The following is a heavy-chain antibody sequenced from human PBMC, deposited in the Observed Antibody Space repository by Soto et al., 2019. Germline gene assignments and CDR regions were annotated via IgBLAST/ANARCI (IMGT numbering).Heavy chain of an antibody. J-gene: IGHJ4*02. D-gene: IGHD3-9*01. Sequence: PSETLSLTCTVSGGSISSGGYYWSWIRQPPGKGLEWIGYIYYSGSTNYNPSLKSRVTISVDTSKNQFSLKLSSVTAADTAVYYCARGHDILTHLDYWGQGTLVTVSS. CDR1: GGSISSGGYY. V-gene: IGHV4-61*08. CDR3: ARGHDILTHLDY. CDR2: IYYSGST.